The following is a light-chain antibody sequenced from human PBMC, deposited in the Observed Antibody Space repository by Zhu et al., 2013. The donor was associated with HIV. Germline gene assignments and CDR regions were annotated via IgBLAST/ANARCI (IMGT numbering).Light chain of an antibody. J-gene: IGKJ1*01. V-gene: IGKV3-20*01. CDR3: QQYGTSPWT. CDR1: QSINRVS. CDR2: GAS. Sequence: EIVLTQSPDTLSLSAGERATLSCRASQSINRVSLAWHQQKPGQSPRLLIFGASNRAIDIPDRFSGSGSGTDFALTITRLEPEDFTLYFCQQYGTSPWTFGQGTKVEIK.